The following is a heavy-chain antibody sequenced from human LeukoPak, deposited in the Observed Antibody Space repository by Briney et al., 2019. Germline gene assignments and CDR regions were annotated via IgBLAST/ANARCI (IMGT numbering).Heavy chain of an antibody. CDR3: ARGGYYYDSSGYYYSPDY. CDR1: GFTFSSYW. CDR2: INSDGSST. Sequence: GGSLRLSCAASGFTFSSYWMYWVRQAPGKGLVWVSRINSDGSSTSYADSVKGRFTISRDNAKNTLYLQMNSLRAEDTAVYYCARGGYYYDSSGYYYSPDYRGQGTLVTVSS. D-gene: IGHD3-22*01. J-gene: IGHJ4*02. V-gene: IGHV3-74*01.